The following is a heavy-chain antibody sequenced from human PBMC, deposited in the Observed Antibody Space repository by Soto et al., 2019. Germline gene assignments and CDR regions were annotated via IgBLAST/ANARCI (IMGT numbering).Heavy chain of an antibody. Sequence: QVQLVESGGGVVQPGRSLRLSCAASGFTFSSYAMHWVRQAPGKGLEWVAVISYDGSNKYYADSVKGRFTISRDNSKNTLYLQMNSLRAEDTAVYYCAPVRKTWFGELLSRGMDVWGQGTTVTVSS. CDR2: ISYDGSNK. V-gene: IGHV3-30-3*01. J-gene: IGHJ6*02. CDR3: APVRKTWFGELLSRGMDV. D-gene: IGHD3-10*01. CDR1: GFTFSSYA.